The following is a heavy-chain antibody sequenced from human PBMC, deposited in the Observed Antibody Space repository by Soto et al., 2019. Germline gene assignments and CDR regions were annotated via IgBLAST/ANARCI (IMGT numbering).Heavy chain of an antibody. CDR1: GDSISSGGFP. Sequence: QLQLQESGSGLVETAQTLSLTCIVSGDSISSGGFPWTWIRQSTGKGLEWIGYVYRTGATSYNPPLESRASISVDTSRNQFSLKLMSVTPADSAVYFCARDSYAMSSFALDVWGRGTAVTVSS. V-gene: IGHV4-30-2*06. CDR2: VYRTGAT. D-gene: IGHD2-2*01. CDR3: ARDSYAMSSFALDV. J-gene: IGHJ6*02.